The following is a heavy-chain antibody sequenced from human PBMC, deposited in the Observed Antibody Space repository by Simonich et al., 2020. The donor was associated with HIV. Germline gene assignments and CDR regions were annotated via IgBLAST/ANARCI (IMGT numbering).Heavy chain of an antibody. V-gene: IGHV3-30*07. D-gene: IGHD3-16*01. J-gene: IGHJ4*02. CDR3: ASGGSISSVWADDY. CDR1: GFTFNSYA. CDR2: ISYDGSNK. Sequence: QVQLVESGGGVVQPGRSLRLSCAASGFTFNSYAMHWVRQAPGKGLVWVAVISYDGSNKYYADSVKGRFTISRNNSKNTLYLQMNSLRAEDTAVYYCASGGSISSVWADDYWGQGTLVTVSS.